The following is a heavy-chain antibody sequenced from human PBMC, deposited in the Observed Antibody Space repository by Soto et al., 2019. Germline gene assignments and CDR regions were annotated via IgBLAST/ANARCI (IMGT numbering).Heavy chain of an antibody. J-gene: IGHJ4*02. CDR3: VRSSYGLTTFDY. CDR2: IYHSEST. V-gene: IGHV4-4*02. Sequence: QVQLQESGPGLVKPSGTLSLTCAVSGGSISSSNWWSWVRQPPGKGLEWIGEIYHSESTTYNPSRKSRVNISVDKSKNQFSLKLSSVTAADTAVYYCVRSSYGLTTFDYWGQGTLVTVSS. CDR1: GGSISSSNW. D-gene: IGHD5-18*01.